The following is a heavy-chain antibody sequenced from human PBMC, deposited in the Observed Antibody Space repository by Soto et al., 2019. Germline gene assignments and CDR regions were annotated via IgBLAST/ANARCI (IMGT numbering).Heavy chain of an antibody. CDR3: ARDSSSWRHRIFYYMDG. J-gene: IGHJ6*03. D-gene: IGHD6-13*01. CDR2: IWYDGSNK. Sequence: QVQLVESGGGVVQPGRSLRLSCAASGFTFSSYGMHWVRQAPGKGLEWVAVIWYDGSNKYYADSVKGRFTISRDNSKNTLSVQMNSLRAEDTAVYYCARDSSSWRHRIFYYMDGWGKGTTVTVSS. V-gene: IGHV3-33*01. CDR1: GFTFSSYG.